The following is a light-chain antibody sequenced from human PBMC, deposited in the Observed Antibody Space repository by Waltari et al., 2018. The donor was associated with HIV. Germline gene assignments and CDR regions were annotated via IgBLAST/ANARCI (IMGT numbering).Light chain of an antibody. CDR2: NLS. V-gene: IGKV1-39*01. Sequence: DIQMTQSPSSLSVSVGDRVTITCRASQTVGRNLNWYQQKPRKAPTLLIYNLSTLQTGVPSRFSGDGSGTDFTLTISSLRLEDVATYFCQQSYVNPITFGQGTRLEIK. CDR3: QQSYVNPIT. CDR1: QTVGRN. J-gene: IGKJ5*01.